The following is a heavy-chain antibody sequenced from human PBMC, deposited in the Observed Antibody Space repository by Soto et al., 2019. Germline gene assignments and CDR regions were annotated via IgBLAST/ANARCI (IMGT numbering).Heavy chain of an antibody. CDR2: LIPVFGTT. CDR1: GGNFRNYG. Sequence: QDQLVQSGAEVKKPGSSVNVSCTASGGNFRNYGVSWVRQAPGQGLEWMGGLIPVFGTTNYAQKFQGRVTITADESTNTTYMELSSLRSDDTAVYFCARARRGAKIRRTYYYPMDVWGHGTTVTVSS. V-gene: IGHV1-69*12. CDR3: ARARRGAKIRRTYYYPMDV. D-gene: IGHD3-10*01. J-gene: IGHJ6*02.